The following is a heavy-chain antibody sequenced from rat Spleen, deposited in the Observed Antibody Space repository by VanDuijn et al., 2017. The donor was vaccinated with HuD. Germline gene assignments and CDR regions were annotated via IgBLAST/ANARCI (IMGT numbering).Heavy chain of an antibody. D-gene: IGHD1-11*01. CDR1: GFTFSNYY. CDR2: ISTGGDST. J-gene: IGHJ1*01. Sequence: EVQLVESGGGLVQPGRSLKLSCAASGFTFSNYYMAWVRQAPTKGLEWVAYISTGGDSTYYRDSVKGRFTISRDNAKSTLYLQMDSLRSEDTATYYCTTATEDSYWYFDFWGPGTMVTVSS. CDR3: TTATEDSYWYFDF. V-gene: IGHV5-27*01.